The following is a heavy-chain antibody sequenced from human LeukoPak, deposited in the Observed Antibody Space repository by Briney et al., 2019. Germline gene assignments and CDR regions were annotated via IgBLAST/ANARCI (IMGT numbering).Heavy chain of an antibody. Sequence: PGGSLRLSCAASGFTFSSYWMSWVRQAPGKGLEWVANIKQDGSEKYYVDSVKGRFTISRDNSKNTLYLQMNSLRAEDTAVYYCAKDGSSSFDYWGQGTLVTVSS. J-gene: IGHJ4*02. D-gene: IGHD6-13*01. CDR1: GFTFSSYW. CDR3: AKDGSSSFDY. CDR2: IKQDGSEK. V-gene: IGHV3-7*01.